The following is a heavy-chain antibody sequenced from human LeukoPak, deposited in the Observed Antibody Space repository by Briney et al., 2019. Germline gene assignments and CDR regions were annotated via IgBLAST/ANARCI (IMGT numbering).Heavy chain of an antibody. Sequence: GGSLRLSCAAPGFTFSDYYMSWIRQAPGKGLEWVSYISSSGSTIYYADSVKGRFTISRDNAKNSLYLQMNSLRAEDTAVYYCAVYYYDSSGPLDAFDIWGQGTMVTVSS. V-gene: IGHV3-11*04. CDR1: GFTFSDYY. D-gene: IGHD3-22*01. CDR2: ISSSGSTI. CDR3: AVYYYDSSGPLDAFDI. J-gene: IGHJ3*02.